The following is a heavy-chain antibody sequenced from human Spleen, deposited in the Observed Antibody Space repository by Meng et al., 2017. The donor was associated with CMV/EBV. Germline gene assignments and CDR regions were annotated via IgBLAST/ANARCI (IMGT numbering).Heavy chain of an antibody. CDR1: GGSISSYY. D-gene: IGHD2-15*01. V-gene: IGHV4-4*07. Sequence: QVQLQESGPRLVQPSETLSLTCTVSGGSISSYYWSWIRQPAGKGLEWIGRIYTSGSTNYNPSLKSRVTMSVDTSKNQFSLKLSSVTAADTAVYYCARDIYCSGGSCYGLDPWGQGTLVTVSS. CDR2: IYTSGST. CDR3: ARDIYCSGGSCYGLDP. J-gene: IGHJ5*02.